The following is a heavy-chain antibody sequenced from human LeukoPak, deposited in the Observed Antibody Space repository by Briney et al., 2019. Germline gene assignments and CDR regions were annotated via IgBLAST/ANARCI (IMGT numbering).Heavy chain of an antibody. J-gene: IGHJ4*02. CDR3: ARATAMGDFDY. CDR1: GGSISSGGYS. CDR2: IYHSGST. D-gene: IGHD5-18*01. Sequence: SETLSLTCAVSGGSISSGGYSWSWLRQPPGKGLEWIGYIYHSGSTYYNPSLKSRVTISVDRSKNQFSLKLSSVTAADTAVYYCARATAMGDFDYWGQGTLVTVSS. V-gene: IGHV4-30-2*01.